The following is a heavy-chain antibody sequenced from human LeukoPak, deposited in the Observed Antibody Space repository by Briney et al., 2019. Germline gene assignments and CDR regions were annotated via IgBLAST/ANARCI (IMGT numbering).Heavy chain of an antibody. CDR3: ARQGTRDYFDY. Sequence: GGSLRLSCAASGFTFSSYAMHWVRQAPGKGLEWVAVISYDGSNKYYADSVKGRFTISRDNSKNTLYLQMNSLRAEDTAVYYCARQGTRDYFDYWGQGTLVTVSS. V-gene: IGHV3-30-3*01. J-gene: IGHJ4*02. CDR2: ISYDGSNK. CDR1: GFTFSSYA. D-gene: IGHD3-10*01.